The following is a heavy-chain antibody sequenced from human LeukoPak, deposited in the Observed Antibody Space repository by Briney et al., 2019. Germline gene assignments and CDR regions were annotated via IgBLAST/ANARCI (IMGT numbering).Heavy chain of an antibody. Sequence: PGGSLRLSCAASGFTFSSYAMHWVRQAPGKGLEWAAVISYDGSNKYYADSVKGRFTISRDNSKNTLYLQMNSLRAEDTAVYYCARETDYFDYWGQGTLVTVSS. J-gene: IGHJ4*02. CDR3: ARETDYFDY. V-gene: IGHV3-30*04. CDR2: ISYDGSNK. CDR1: GFTFSSYA. D-gene: IGHD1-14*01.